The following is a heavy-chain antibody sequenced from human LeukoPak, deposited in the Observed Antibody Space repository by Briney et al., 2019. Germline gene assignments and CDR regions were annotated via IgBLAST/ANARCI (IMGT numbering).Heavy chain of an antibody. D-gene: IGHD4-23*01. J-gene: IGHJ3*02. CDR3: ARDVYDHGGNSGPFDI. CDR2: IYYSGST. CDR1: GGSNSSSY. Sequence: SETLSLTCTVSGGSNSSSYWSWIRQPPGKGLEWIGYIYYSGSTNYNPSLKSRVTISVDTSKNQFSLNLSSVTAADTAVYYCARDVYDHGGNSGPFDIWGQGTMVTVSS. V-gene: IGHV4-59*12.